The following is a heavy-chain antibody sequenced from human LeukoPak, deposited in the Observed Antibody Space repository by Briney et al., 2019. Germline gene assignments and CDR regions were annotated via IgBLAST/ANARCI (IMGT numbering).Heavy chain of an antibody. CDR3: AHRFVHGDFDY. CDR1: GFSLSTSGVG. CDR2: IYWDDDK. J-gene: IGHJ4*02. D-gene: IGHD4-17*01. V-gene: IGHV2-5*02. Sequence: SGPTLVKPTQTLTLTCTFSGFSLSTSGVGVSWIRQPPGKALEWLVLIYWDDDKYYSPSLKSRLTITKDTSKNQVVLTMTNMDPVDTATYYCAHRFVHGDFDYWGQGALVTVSS.